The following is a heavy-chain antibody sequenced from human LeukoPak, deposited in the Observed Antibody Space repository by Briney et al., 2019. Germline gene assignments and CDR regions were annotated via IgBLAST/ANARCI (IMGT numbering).Heavy chain of an antibody. J-gene: IGHJ3*02. CDR2: IIPIFGTA. D-gene: IGHD4-23*01. V-gene: IGHV1-69*13. CDR3: ARDKVDYGGNSAAFDI. Sequence: ASVKVSCKASGGTFSSYAISWVRQAPGQGLEWMGGIIPIFGTANYAQKFQGRVTITADESTSTAYMELSSLRSEDTAVYYCARDKVDYGGNSAAFDIWGQGTMVTVSS. CDR1: GGTFSSYA.